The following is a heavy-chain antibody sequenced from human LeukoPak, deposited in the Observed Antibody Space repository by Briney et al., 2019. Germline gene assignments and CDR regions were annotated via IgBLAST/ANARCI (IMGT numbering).Heavy chain of an antibody. CDR1: GGTFSSYA. CDR3: ARGQGSDIVVVPAAADDYYYYYMDV. V-gene: IGHV1-69*04. J-gene: IGHJ6*03. CDR2: IIPILGIA. Sequence: GASVKVSCKASGGTFSSYAISWVRQAPGQGLEWMGRIIPILGIANYAQKFQGRVTITADESTSTAYMELSSLRSEDTAVYYCARGQGSDIVVVPAAADDYYYYYMDVWGKGTTVTVSS. D-gene: IGHD2-2*01.